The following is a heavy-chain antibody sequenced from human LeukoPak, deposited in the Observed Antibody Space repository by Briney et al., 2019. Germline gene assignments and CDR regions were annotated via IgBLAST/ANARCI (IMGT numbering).Heavy chain of an antibody. CDR3: AKDEYGGRQWLVYV. Sequence: PGGSLRLSCAASGFTFSSYAMSWVRQAPGKGLEWVSAISGSGGSTYYADSVKGRFTISRDNSKNTLYLQMNSLRAEDTAVYYCAKDEYGGRQWLVYVWGQGTLVTVSS. CDR1: GFTFSSYA. V-gene: IGHV3-23*01. D-gene: IGHD6-19*01. J-gene: IGHJ4*02. CDR2: ISGSGGST.